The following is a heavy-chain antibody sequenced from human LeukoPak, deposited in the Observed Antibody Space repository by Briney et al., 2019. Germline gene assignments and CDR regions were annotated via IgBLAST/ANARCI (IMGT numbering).Heavy chain of an antibody. J-gene: IGHJ4*02. CDR2: IYYSGST. D-gene: IGHD3-3*01. CDR3: AAIPGDFWSGYPYYFDY. V-gene: IGHV4-59*12. Sequence: SETLSLTCTVSGGSISSYYWSWIRQPPGKGLEWIGYIYYSGSTNYNPSLKSRVTISVDTSKNQFSLKLSSVTAADTAVYYCAAIPGDFWSGYPYYFDYWGQGTLVTVSS. CDR1: GGSISSYY.